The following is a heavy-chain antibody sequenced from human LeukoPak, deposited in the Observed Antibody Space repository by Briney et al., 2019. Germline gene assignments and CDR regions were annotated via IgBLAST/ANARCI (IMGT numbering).Heavy chain of an antibody. CDR1: GGSISSSNYY. CDR3: ARLHIVVVVAATNSGNNWFDP. V-gene: IGHV4-39*01. Sequence: SETLSLTCTVSGGSISSSNYYWGWIRQPPGKGLEWIGNIYYSGSTYYNPSFKSRLTISVDTSKNQFSLKLSSVTAADTAVYYCARLHIVVVVAATNSGNNWFDPWGQGTLVTVSS. D-gene: IGHD2-15*01. CDR2: IYYSGST. J-gene: IGHJ5*02.